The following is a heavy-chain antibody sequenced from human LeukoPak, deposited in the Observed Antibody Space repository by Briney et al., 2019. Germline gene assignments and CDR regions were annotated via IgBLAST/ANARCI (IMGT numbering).Heavy chain of an antibody. J-gene: IGHJ4*02. V-gene: IGHV3-33*06. Sequence: PGGSLRLSCAASGFTFSSYGMHWVRQAPGKGLEWVAVIWYDGSNKYYADSVKGRFTISRDNSKNTLYLQMNSLRAEDTALYYCAKDNRNDGFDYWGQGTLVTVSS. CDR1: GFTFSSYG. CDR3: AKDNRNDGFDY. CDR2: IWYDGSNK. D-gene: IGHD1-20*01.